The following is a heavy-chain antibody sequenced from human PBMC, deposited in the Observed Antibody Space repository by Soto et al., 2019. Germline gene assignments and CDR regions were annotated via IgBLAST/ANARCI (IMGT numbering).Heavy chain of an antibody. J-gene: IGHJ4*02. V-gene: IGHV1-69*13. CDR1: GGTFSSYA. CDR2: IIPIFGTA. CDR3: ATPRSPHNQYSSSSPFDY. Sequence: SVKVSCKASGGTFSSYAISWVRQAPGQGLEWMGGIIPIFGTANYAQKFQGRVTITADESTSTAYMELSSLRSEDTAVYYCATPRSPHNQYSSSSPFDYWGQGTLVTVSS. D-gene: IGHD6-6*01.